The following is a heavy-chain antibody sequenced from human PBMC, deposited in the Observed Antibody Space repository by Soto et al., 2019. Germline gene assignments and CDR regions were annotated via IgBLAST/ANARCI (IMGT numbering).Heavy chain of an antibody. D-gene: IGHD3-10*01. CDR2: ISAYNGNT. CDR3: ARDRYYYGSGSLPGGY. V-gene: IGHV1-18*01. CDR1: GYTFTSYG. Sequence: ASVKVSCKASGYTFTSYGISWVRQAPGQGLEWMGWISAYNGNTNYAQKLQGRVTMTTDTSTSTAYMELRSLRSDDTAVYYCARDRYYYGSGSLPGGYWGQGTLVTVSS. J-gene: IGHJ4*02.